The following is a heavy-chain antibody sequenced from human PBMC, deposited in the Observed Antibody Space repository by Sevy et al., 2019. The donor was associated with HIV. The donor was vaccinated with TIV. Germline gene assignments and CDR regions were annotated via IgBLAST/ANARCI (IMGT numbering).Heavy chain of an antibody. CDR2: ISYDGSNK. V-gene: IGHV3-30-3*01. CDR3: ARAQPQLLSVGYFDL. Sequence: GGSLRLSCAASGFTFSSYAMHWVRQAPGKGLEWVAVISYDGSNKYYADSVKGRFTISRDNSKNTLYLQMNSLRAEDTAVYYCARAQPQLLSVGYFDLWGRGTLVTVSS. J-gene: IGHJ2*01. CDR1: GFTFSSYA. D-gene: IGHD2-21*01.